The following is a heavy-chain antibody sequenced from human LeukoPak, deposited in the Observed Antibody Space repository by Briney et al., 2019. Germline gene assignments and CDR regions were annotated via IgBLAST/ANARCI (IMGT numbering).Heavy chain of an antibody. V-gene: IGHV1-2*02. Sequence: ASVKASCKASAYTFTNYGINWVRQAPGQGLEWMGWINPNRGGTKYAQKFQGNITMTRDTSISTAYMELCRLRSDDTAVYHCARGPLYGSGAYWGQETLVTVSS. D-gene: IGHD3-10*01. CDR2: INPNRGGT. CDR3: ARGPLYGSGAY. J-gene: IGHJ4*02. CDR1: AYTFTNYG.